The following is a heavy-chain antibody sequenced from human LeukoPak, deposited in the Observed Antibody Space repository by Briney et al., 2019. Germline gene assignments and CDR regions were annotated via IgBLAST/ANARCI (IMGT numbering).Heavy chain of an antibody. CDR1: GGSISSYY. J-gene: IGHJ4*02. D-gene: IGHD3-22*01. CDR2: IYYSGST. CDR3: ARSYDSSGYYYEGGAFDY. Sequence: SETLSLTCTVSGGSISSYYWSWIRQPPGKGLEWIGYIYYSGSTNYNPSLKSRVTISVDRSKNQFSLKLSSVTAADTAVFYCARSYDSSGYYYEGGAFDYWGQGSLVTVSS. V-gene: IGHV4-59*12.